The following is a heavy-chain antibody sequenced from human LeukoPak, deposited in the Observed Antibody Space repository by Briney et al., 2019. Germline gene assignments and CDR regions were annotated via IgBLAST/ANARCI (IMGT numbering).Heavy chain of an antibody. CDR1: GFTFSSYS. J-gene: IGHJ6*03. CDR3: AKDRCSDGIGCFYYYMDV. V-gene: IGHV3-21*01. CDR2: ISSSSSYI. D-gene: IGHD2-15*01. Sequence: GGSLRLSCAASGFTFSSYSMNWVRQAPGKGLEWVSSISSSSSYIYYADSVKGRFRISRDSSKNMLYLQMNSLRAADTAVYYCAKDRCSDGIGCFYYYMDVCGKGTTVTISS.